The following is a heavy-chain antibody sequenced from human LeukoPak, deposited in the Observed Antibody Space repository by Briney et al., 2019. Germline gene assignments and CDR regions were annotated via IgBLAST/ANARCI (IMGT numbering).Heavy chain of an antibody. CDR2: ISGNGVKT. V-gene: IGHV3-23*01. Sequence: PGGSLRLSCAVSGFTFSSYAMSWVRQAPGKGLEWVSGISGNGVKTFYADSVKGRFTISRDNSKKTVDLQMNSLRVEDTAIFYCAKIVVPAAYYFYGMDVWGQGTTVTVSS. CDR3: AKIVVPAAYYFYGMDV. J-gene: IGHJ6*02. D-gene: IGHD2-2*01. CDR1: GFTFSSYA.